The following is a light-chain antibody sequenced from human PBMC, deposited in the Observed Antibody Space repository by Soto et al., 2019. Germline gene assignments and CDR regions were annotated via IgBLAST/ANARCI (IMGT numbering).Light chain of an antibody. CDR1: SSDVGSYNL. Sequence: QSALTQPASVSGSPGQSITISCTGTSSDVGSYNLVSWYQQHPGKAPKLMIYEGSKRPSGVSNRFSGSKSGNTASLTISGLQDEDEADYYCCSYAGSTTPYVFGTGTKLTV. J-gene: IGLJ1*01. V-gene: IGLV2-23*01. CDR2: EGS. CDR3: CSYAGSTTPYV.